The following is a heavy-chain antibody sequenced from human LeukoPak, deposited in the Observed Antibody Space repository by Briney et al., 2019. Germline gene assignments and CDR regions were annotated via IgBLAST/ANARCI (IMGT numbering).Heavy chain of an antibody. CDR2: FDPEDGET. Sequence: ASVKVSCKVSGYTLTELSMHWVRQAPGKGLEWMGGFDPEDGETIYAQKFQGRVTMTEDTSTDTAYMELSSLRSEDTAVYYCATGMIPYGDYGRPGFDPWGQGTLVTVSS. V-gene: IGHV1-24*01. J-gene: IGHJ5*02. D-gene: IGHD4-17*01. CDR3: ATGMIPYGDYGRPGFDP. CDR1: GYTLTELS.